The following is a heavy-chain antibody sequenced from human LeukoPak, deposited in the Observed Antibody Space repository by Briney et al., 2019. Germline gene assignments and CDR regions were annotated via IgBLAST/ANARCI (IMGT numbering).Heavy chain of an antibody. CDR3: AREYTYYDFWSGRDYYYYMDV. CDR2: ISYDGSNK. J-gene: IGHJ6*03. CDR1: GFTFSSYG. V-gene: IGHV3-30*03. D-gene: IGHD3-3*01. Sequence: GRSLRLSCAASGFTFSSYGMHWVRQAPGKGLEWVAVISYDGSNKYYADSVKGGFTISRGNAKNSRYMQMNSLRAEDTAVYYCAREYTYYDFWSGRDYYYYMDVWGKGTTVTVSS.